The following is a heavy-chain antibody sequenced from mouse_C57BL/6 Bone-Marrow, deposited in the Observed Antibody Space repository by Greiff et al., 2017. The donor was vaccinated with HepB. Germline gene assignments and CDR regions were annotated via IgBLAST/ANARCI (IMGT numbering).Heavy chain of an antibody. D-gene: IGHD2-10*01. CDR2: ISYDGSN. Sequence: EVKLMESGPGLVKPSQSLSLTCSVTGYSITSGYYWNWIRQFPGNKLEWMGYISYDGSNNYNPSLKNRISITRDTSKNQFFLKLNSVTTEDTATYYCARGLLDYAMDYWGQGTSVTVSS. CDR1: GYSITSGYY. CDR3: ARGLLDYAMDY. V-gene: IGHV3-6*01. J-gene: IGHJ4*01.